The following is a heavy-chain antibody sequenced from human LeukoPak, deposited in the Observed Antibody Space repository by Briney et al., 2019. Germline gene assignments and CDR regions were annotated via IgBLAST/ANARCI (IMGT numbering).Heavy chain of an antibody. V-gene: IGHV4-38-2*02. CDR1: GYSISSGFY. J-gene: IGHJ5*02. Sequence: PSETLSLTCSVSGYSISSGFYWGWIRQPPGKGLEWIGSIYHSGTTYKNPSLKSRLTISVDTSKNQFSLKLNSVTASDTAVYYCARLTVGALIWFDPWGRGTLVTVSS. D-gene: IGHD1-26*01. CDR3: ARLTVGALIWFDP. CDR2: IYHSGTT.